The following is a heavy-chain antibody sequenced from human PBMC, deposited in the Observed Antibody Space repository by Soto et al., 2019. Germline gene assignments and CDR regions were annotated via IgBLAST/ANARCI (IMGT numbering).Heavy chain of an antibody. CDR1: GGSISSGGYY. J-gene: IGHJ5*02. CDR3: ARVRYCSGGSCYPRFDP. V-gene: IGHV4-31*03. Sequence: QVQLQESGPGLVKPSQTLSLTCTVSGGSISSGGYYWSWIRQHPGKGLEWIGYIYYNGSTYYNPSLKSRVTISVDTSKNQFSLKLSSVTAADTAVYYCARVRYCSGGSCYPRFDPWGQGTLVTVSS. D-gene: IGHD2-15*01. CDR2: IYYNGST.